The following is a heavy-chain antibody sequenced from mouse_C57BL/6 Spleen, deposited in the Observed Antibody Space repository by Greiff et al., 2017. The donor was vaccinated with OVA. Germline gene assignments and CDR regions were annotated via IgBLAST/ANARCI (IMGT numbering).Heavy chain of an antibody. CDR1: GYTFTSYW. CDR3: ARSIDGQAVFFGY. J-gene: IGHJ2*01. CDR2: IDPSDSYT. D-gene: IGHD2-3*01. Sequence: QVHVKQPGAELVMPGASVKLSCKASGYTFTSYWMHWVKQRPGQGLEWIGEIDPSDSYTNYNQKFKGKSTLTVDKSSSTAYMQLSSLTSEDSAVYYCARSIDGQAVFFGYWGQGTTLTVSS. V-gene: IGHV1-69*01.